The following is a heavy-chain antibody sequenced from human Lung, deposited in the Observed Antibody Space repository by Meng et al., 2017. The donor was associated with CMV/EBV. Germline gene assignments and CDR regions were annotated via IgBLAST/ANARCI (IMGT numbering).Heavy chain of an antibody. D-gene: IGHD6-13*01. V-gene: IGHV3-30*02. CDR1: GFTFRNYG. CDR2: IWSNGGTK. Sequence: GGSXRLXCTASGFTFRNYGVNWVRQAPGKGLEWVAFIWSNGGTKFYADSVDGRFTISRDNSRNVVYLQMDSLRPDDTAIYYCAKDSFSWYFDYWGPGALVTVSS. CDR3: AKDSFSWYFDY. J-gene: IGHJ4*01.